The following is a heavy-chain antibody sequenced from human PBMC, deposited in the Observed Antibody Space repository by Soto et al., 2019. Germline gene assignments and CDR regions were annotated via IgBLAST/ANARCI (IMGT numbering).Heavy chain of an antibody. D-gene: IGHD3-10*01. J-gene: IGHJ6*02. CDR1: GWSFSGYY. CDR2: INHSGST. Sequence: WETLSLTCAVSGWSFSGYYWIWILQPPGKGMKWIGEINHSGSTNDTPSLKRRVTISVDTSKNQFSLKLSSVTAADTEVYYCARGRAYYGSGSYYYYAMDVWGQGT. V-gene: IGHV4-34*01. CDR3: ARGRAYYGSGSYYYYAMDV.